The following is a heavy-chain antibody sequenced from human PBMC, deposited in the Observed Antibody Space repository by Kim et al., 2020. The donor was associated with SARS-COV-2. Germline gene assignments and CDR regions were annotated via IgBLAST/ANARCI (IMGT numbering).Heavy chain of an antibody. CDR1: GFTFSSYG. Sequence: GGSLRLSCAASGFTFSSYGMHWVRQAPGKGLEWVAVIWYDGSNKYYADSVKGRFTISRDNSKNTLYLQMNSLRAEDTAVYYCAKDPYGRSGGYFDYWGHGTLVTVSS. CDR3: AKDPYGRSGGYFDY. CDR2: IWYDGSNK. D-gene: IGHD2-15*01. V-gene: IGHV3-33*06. J-gene: IGHJ4*01.